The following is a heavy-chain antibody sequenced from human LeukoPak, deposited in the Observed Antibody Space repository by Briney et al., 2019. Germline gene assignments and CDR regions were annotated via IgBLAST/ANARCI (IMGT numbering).Heavy chain of an antibody. Sequence: ASVKVSCKASGYTCIDYGVSWVRQAPGQGLEWMGWISTYNGHTYYAQKLQGRVTMTTDTSTSTAYMELRSLRSDDTAVYYCARDAAAAGPFDYWGQGTLVTVSS. J-gene: IGHJ4*02. CDR2: ISTYNGHT. D-gene: IGHD6-13*01. CDR3: ARDAAAAGPFDY. CDR1: GYTCIDYG. V-gene: IGHV1-18*01.